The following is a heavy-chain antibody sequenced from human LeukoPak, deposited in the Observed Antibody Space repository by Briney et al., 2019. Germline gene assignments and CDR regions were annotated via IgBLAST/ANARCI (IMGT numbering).Heavy chain of an antibody. CDR1: GFTFSSYG. CDR3: AEDGRGYDILTGPLGY. D-gene: IGHD3-9*01. V-gene: IGHV3-30*02. J-gene: IGHJ4*02. CDR2: IRYDGSNK. Sequence: PGGSLRLSCAASGFTFSSYGMHRVRQAPGKGLEWVAFIRYDGSNKYYADSVKGRFTISRDNSKNTLYLQMNSLRAEDTAVYYCAEDGRGYDILTGPLGYWGQGTLVTVSP.